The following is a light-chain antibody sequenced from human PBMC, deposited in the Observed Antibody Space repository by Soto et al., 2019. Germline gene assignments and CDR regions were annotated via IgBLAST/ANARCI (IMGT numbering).Light chain of an antibody. V-gene: IGKV1-5*03. CDR3: QQYNSYPLT. CDR2: KAS. CDR1: QSISSW. J-gene: IGKJ4*01. Sequence: DIQMTQSPSTLSASVGDRVTITCRASQSISSWLAWYQQKPGKAPKLLIYKASSLESGVPSRFSGIGSGTEFTLTISSLQPDAFANYYCQQYNSYPLTFRGGTKVEIK.